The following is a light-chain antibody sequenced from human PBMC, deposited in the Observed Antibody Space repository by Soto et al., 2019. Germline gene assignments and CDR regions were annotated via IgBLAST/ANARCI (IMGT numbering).Light chain of an antibody. Sequence: IEVTQSPSSLAASLGDRVTIPCRASQTIGTYVNWYRQKSGAAPELLIYDASTLQSGVPSRFRGGASGTDFTLTISSLQLDDFATYYCQQSYNTPLTFGQGTKVDIK. CDR3: QQSYNTPLT. CDR1: QTIGTY. J-gene: IGKJ1*01. V-gene: IGKV1-39*01. CDR2: DAS.